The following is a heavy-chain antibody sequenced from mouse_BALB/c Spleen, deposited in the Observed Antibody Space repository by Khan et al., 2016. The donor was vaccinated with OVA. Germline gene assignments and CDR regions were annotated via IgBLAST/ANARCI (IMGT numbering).Heavy chain of an antibody. Sequence: QVQLKQSGPELVRPGVSVKISCKGSDYTFTDYPMHWVQQSHVKSLEWIGAVSTYYGNTNYNQKFKGKAIMTVDKSSSTAYMELVRLTSEDSAIYYCARDDGYSLFAYWGQGTLVTVSA. CDR1: DYTFTDYP. J-gene: IGHJ3*01. D-gene: IGHD2-3*01. V-gene: IGHV1S137*01. CDR3: ARDDGYSLFAY. CDR2: VSTYYGNT.